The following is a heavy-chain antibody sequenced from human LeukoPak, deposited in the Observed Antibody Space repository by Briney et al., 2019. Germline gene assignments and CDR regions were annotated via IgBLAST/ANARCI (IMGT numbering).Heavy chain of an antibody. CDR1: GYTFTSYD. CDR3: ARGLPHGSGSATFDP. J-gene: IGHJ5*02. CDR2: MNPNSGNT. Sequence: GASVKVSCKASGYTFTSYDINWVRQATGLGLEWMGWMNPNSGNTGYAQKFQGRVTMPRNTSISTAYMELSSLRSEDTAVYYCARGLPHGSGSATFDPWGQGTLVTVSS. V-gene: IGHV1-8*01. D-gene: IGHD3-10*01.